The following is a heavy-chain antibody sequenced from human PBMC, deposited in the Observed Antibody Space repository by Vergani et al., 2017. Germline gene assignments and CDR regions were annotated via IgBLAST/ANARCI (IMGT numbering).Heavy chain of an antibody. J-gene: IGHJ6*02. V-gene: IGHV5-10-1*01. CDR3: ARPPHSSSSWPEDYYYYGMDV. D-gene: IGHD6-13*01. CDR2: IDPSDSYT. CDR1: GYSFTSYW. Sequence: EVQLVQSGAEVKKPGESLRISCKGSGYSFTSYWISWVRQMPGKGLEWMGRIDPSDSYTNYSPSFQGHGTISADKSISTAYLQWSSLKASDTAMYYCARPPHSSSSWPEDYYYYGMDVWGQGTTVTVSS.